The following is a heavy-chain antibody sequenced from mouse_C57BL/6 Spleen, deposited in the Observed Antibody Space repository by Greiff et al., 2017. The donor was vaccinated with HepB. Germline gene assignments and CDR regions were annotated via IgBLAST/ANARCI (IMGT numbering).Heavy chain of an antibody. CDR3: ARESNHEGYYFDY. Sequence: DVQLVESGGGLVQPGESLKLSCESNEYEFPSHDMSWVRKTPEKRLELVAAINSDGGSTYYPDTMERRFIISRDNTKKTLYLQMSHLKSEDTAMYYCARESNHEGYYFDYWGQGTTLTVSS. CDR2: INSDGGST. J-gene: IGHJ2*01. V-gene: IGHV5-2*01. CDR1: EYEFPSHD. D-gene: IGHD2-5*01.